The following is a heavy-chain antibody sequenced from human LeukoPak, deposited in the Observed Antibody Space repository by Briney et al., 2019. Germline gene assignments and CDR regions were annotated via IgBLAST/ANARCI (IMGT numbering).Heavy chain of an antibody. J-gene: IGHJ4*02. CDR3: AKDAISSSWTPPRY. Sequence: GGSLRLSCVASGFTFNSYSMNWVRQTPGKGLEWVSYITATTGIITYADSVKGRFTISRDNSKYTLYLQMNSLRAEDTAVYYCAKDAISSSWTPPRYWGQGTLVTVSS. CDR2: ITATTGII. CDR1: GFTFNSYS. V-gene: IGHV3-23*01. D-gene: IGHD6-13*01.